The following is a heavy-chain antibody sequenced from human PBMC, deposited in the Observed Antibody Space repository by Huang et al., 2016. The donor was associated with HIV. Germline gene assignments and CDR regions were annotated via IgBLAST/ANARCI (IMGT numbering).Heavy chain of an antibody. CDR2: NIPIFCTA. CDR3: ARGRGYDCWCGYPFDY. D-gene: IGHD3-3*01. Sequence: QVQLVQSGAEVKKPGSSVKVSCKPSGGTFSSYAISWVRQAPGQGLEWMGGNIPIFCTANYEQKFQGRVTITADESTSTAYMELSSLRSEDTAVYYCARGRGYDCWCGYPFDYWGQGTLVTVSS. V-gene: IGHV1-69*13. CDR1: GGTFSSYA. J-gene: IGHJ4*02.